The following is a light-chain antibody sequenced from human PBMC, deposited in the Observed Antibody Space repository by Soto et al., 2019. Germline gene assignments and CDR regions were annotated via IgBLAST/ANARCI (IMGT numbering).Light chain of an antibody. CDR1: HDISTF. Sequence: DIRMTQSPSSLSASAGDRVSITCQASHDISTFLNWYQQKPGEAPKLLIYDASNLETGVTSRFSGGGSGTDFNFTITSLHPEDFATYFCQQYDDLPITFGPGTKVDIK. V-gene: IGKV1-33*01. J-gene: IGKJ3*01. CDR2: DAS. CDR3: QQYDDLPIT.